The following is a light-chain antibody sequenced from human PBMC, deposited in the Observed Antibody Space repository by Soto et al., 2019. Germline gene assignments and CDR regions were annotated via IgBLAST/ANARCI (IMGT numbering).Light chain of an antibody. CDR3: QQYDNLSIT. CDR2: DAS. J-gene: IGKJ5*01. V-gene: IGKV1-33*01. CDR1: QTVNTW. Sequence: DIQMTQSPSTLSASVGDRVTITCRASQTVNTWLAWYQQKPGKAPKLLIYDASNLETGVPSRFSGSGSGTDFTFTISSLQPEDIATYYCQQYDNLSITFGQGTRLEIK.